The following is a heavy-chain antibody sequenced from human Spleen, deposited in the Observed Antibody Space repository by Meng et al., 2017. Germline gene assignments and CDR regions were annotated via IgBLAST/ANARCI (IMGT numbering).Heavy chain of an antibody. CDR2: INHSGST. V-gene: IGHV4-34*01. CDR1: GGSFSGYY. CDR3: ARGKRLNVLRYFDRPYYFDY. J-gene: IGHJ4*02. Sequence: SETLSLTCTVSGGSFSGYYWSWIRQPPGKGLEWIGEINHSGSTNYNPSLKSRVTISVDTSKNQFSLKLSSVTAADTAVYYCARGKRLNVLRYFDRPYYFDYWGQGTLVTVSS. D-gene: IGHD3-9*01.